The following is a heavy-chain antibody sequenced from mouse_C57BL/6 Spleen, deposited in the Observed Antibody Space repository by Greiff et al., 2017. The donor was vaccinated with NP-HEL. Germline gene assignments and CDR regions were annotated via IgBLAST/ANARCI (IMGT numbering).Heavy chain of an antibody. Sequence: VQLQQSGPELVKPGASVKISCKASGYTFTDYYMNWVKQSHGKSLEWIGDINPNNGGTSYNQKFKGKATLTVDKSSSTAYMELRSLTSEDSAVYYCARDTTVVAPYAMDYWGQGTSVTVSS. J-gene: IGHJ4*01. D-gene: IGHD1-1*01. CDR3: ARDTTVVAPYAMDY. V-gene: IGHV1-26*01. CDR2: INPNNGGT. CDR1: GYTFTDYY.